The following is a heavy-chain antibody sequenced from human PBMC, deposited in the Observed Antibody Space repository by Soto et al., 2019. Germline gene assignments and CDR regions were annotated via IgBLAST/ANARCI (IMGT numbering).Heavy chain of an antibody. D-gene: IGHD1-26*01. CDR3: ATGGISMSTGALNDMDV. Sequence: QLQLVQSGAEVKKPGSSVKVSCKASGGTFSSYIFTWMRQAPGQGLEWMGGIIPLFGTTKYAVNFQGRVTLTADESTSTAYMEVTGLRSEDTAVYYCATGGISMSTGALNDMDVWGQGTTVIVS. CDR1: GGTFSSYI. J-gene: IGHJ6*02. V-gene: IGHV1-69*12. CDR2: IIPLFGTT.